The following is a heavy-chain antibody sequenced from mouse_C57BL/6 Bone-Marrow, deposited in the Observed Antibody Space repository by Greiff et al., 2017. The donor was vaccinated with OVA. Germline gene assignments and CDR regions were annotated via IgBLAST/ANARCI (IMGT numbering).Heavy chain of an antibody. CDR1: GYSFTDYN. CDR2: INPNYGTT. J-gene: IGHJ1*03. CDR3: AFYYGSSYRYFDC. D-gene: IGHD1-1*01. Sequence: VQLQQSGPELVKPGASVKISCKASGYSFTDYNMNWVKQSHGKSLEWIGVINPNYGTTSYNQKFKGKATLTVDQSSSTAYMQLNSLTSEDSAVYYSAFYYGSSYRYFDCWGTGTTVTVSS. V-gene: IGHV1-39*01.